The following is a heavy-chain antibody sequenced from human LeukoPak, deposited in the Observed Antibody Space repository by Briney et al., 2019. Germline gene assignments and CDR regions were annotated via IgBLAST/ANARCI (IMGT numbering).Heavy chain of an antibody. D-gene: IGHD2-8*02. CDR1: RYTFTGYY. V-gene: IGHV1-2*02. CDR2: INPNSGGT. Sequence: ASVKVSCKASRYTFTGYYMHWVRQAPGQGLEWMGWINPNSGGTNYAQKFQGRVTMTRDTSISTAYMELSRLRSDDTAVYYCARATGKTNWFDPWGQGTLVTVSS. J-gene: IGHJ5*02. CDR3: ARATGKTNWFDP.